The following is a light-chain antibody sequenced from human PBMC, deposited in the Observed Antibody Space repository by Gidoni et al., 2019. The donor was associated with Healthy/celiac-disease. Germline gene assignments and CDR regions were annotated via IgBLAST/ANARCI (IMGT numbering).Light chain of an antibody. CDR3: QTWCTGIVV. V-gene: IGLV4-69*01. Sequence: QLVLTQSPSASASLGASVKLTCTLSSGHSSSAIAWHQQQPEKGPRYLMTLNSDGSHSKGDGIPDRFSGSSSGAERYLTISSLQSEDEADYYCQTWCTGIVVFGGGTKLTVL. J-gene: IGLJ3*02. CDR2: LNSDGSH. CDR1: SGHSSSA.